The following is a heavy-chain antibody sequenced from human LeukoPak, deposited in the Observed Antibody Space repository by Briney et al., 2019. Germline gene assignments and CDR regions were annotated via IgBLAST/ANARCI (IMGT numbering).Heavy chain of an antibody. J-gene: IGHJ4*02. CDR1: GFTFSSYW. CDR3: ARASEVAAPWVLGY. D-gene: IGHD6-19*01. V-gene: IGHV3-7*01. Sequence: GGSLRLSCAASGFTFSSYWMSWVRQAPGKGLEWVANIKQDGSEKYYVDSVKGRFTISRGNAKNSLYLQKNSLRAEDTAVYYCARASEVAAPWVLGYWGQGTLVTVSS. CDR2: IKQDGSEK.